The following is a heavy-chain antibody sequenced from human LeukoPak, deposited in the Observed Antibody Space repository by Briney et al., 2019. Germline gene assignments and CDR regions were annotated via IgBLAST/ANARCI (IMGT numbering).Heavy chain of an antibody. V-gene: IGHV4-59*11. J-gene: IGHJ6*02. CDR2: MYYNGGT. D-gene: IGHD5-12*01. Sequence: SETLSLTCTVSGGFISTHYWNWIRQPPGKGLEWIGYMYYNGGTNKNPSLKSRVSISVDTSKNQFSLNLTSVTAADTAVYFCARDFGYSTAGDHYYGMDVWGQGTTVSVSS. CDR3: ARDFGYSTAGDHYYGMDV. CDR1: GGFISTHY.